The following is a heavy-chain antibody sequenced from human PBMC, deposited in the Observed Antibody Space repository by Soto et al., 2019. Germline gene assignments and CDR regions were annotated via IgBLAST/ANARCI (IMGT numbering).Heavy chain of an antibody. CDR3: ASPPTSTTRRFDS. V-gene: IGHV3-74*01. D-gene: IGHD5-12*01. J-gene: IGHJ4*02. CDR2: INSDGSST. Sequence: EVQLVESGGGLVQPGGSQRLSCAASGFTFSSYWMHWVRQAPGKGLVWVSRINSDGSSTSYADSVKGRFTISRDNAKNTLYLQMNSLRAEDTAVYYCASPPTSTTRRFDSWGQGTLVTVSS. CDR1: GFTFSSYW.